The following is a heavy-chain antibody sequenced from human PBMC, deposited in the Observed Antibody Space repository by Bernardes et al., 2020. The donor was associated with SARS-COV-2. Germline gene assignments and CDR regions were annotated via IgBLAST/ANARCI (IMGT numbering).Heavy chain of an antibody. CDR3: ARRAWVSSYLGSSGFLDY. CDR1: GFTFSTFW. V-gene: IGHV3-7*01. Sequence: VGSLRLSCSASGFTFSTFWMSWFRQAPGKGLEWVANIKQDGSEQYYVDSVKGRFTISRDNAANSLYLQMHRLRDEDAAMYYCARRAWVSSYLGSSGFLDYWGQGTLVTVAS. J-gene: IGHJ4*02. CDR2: IKQDGSEQ. D-gene: IGHD3-22*01.